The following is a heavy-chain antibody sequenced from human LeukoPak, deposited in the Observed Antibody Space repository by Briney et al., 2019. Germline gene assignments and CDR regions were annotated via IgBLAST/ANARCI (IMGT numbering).Heavy chain of an antibody. CDR2: IYYSGST. CDR3: ARVMVRGVIITN. J-gene: IGHJ4*02. V-gene: IGHV4-59*01. Sequence: SETLSLTCTVSGGSISSYYWSWIRQPPGKGLGWIGYIYYSGSTNYNPSLKSRVTISVDTSKNQFSLKLSSVTAADTAVYYCARVMVRGVIITNWGQGTPVTVSS. D-gene: IGHD3-10*01. CDR1: GGSISSYY.